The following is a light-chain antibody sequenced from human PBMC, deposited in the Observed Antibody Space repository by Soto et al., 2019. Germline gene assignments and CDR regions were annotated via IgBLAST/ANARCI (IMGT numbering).Light chain of an antibody. V-gene: IGLV3-1*01. Sequence: SYELTQSPSVSVSPGQTATITCAGDKLGDKYVCWYQQKAGQSPVLVIYQDDKRPSGIPDRFSGSNSGNTATLTISGTQAMDEADFYCQAWDSSNVVFGGGTKVTVL. CDR3: QAWDSSNVV. CDR1: KLGDKY. CDR2: QDD. J-gene: IGLJ2*01.